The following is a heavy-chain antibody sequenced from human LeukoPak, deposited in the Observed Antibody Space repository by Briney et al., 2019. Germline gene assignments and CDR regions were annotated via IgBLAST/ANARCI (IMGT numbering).Heavy chain of an antibody. J-gene: IGHJ5*02. D-gene: IGHD2-2*01. CDR3: ARALGYCSSTSCPRGWFDP. V-gene: IGHV4-59*01. CDR1: GGSISSYY. Sequence: SETLSLTCTVSGGSISSYYWSWIRQPPGKGLEWIGYIYYSGSTNYNPSLKSRVTISVDTSRNQFSLKLSSVTAADTAVYYCARALGYCSSTSCPRGWFDPWGQGTLVTVSS. CDR2: IYYSGST.